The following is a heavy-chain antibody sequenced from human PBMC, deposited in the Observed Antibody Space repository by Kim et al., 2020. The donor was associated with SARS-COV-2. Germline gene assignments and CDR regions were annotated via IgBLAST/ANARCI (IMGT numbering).Heavy chain of an antibody. CDR2: IIPILGIA. J-gene: IGHJ4*02. Sequence: SVKVSCKASGGTFSSYAISGWRHVPGQGLEWMGRIIPILGIANYAQKFQGRVTITADKSTSTAYMELSSLRSEDTAVYYCALGYCSSTSCYAGAPVDYWGQGTLVTVSS. CDR3: ALGYCSSTSCYAGAPVDY. V-gene: IGHV1-69*04. CDR1: GGTFSSYA. D-gene: IGHD2-2*01.